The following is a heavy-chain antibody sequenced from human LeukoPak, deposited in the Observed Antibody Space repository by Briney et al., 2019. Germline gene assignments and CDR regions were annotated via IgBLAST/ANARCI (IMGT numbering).Heavy chain of an antibody. CDR1: GGSISTYY. CDR3: ARHAPGPGHAFDY. V-gene: IGHV4-59*08. CDR2: ISYSGST. J-gene: IGHJ4*02. Sequence: SETLSLTCTVSGGSISTYYWSWIRQPPGKGLEWIGYISYSGSTNYNPSLKSRVTISVDTSKNQFSLKLSSVTAADTAVYYCARHAPGPGHAFDYWGQGTLVTVSS.